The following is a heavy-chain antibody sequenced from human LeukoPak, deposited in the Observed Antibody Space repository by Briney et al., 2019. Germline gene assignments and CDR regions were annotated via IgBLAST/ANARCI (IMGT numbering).Heavy chain of an antibody. V-gene: IGHV3-74*01. J-gene: IGHJ4*02. CDR1: GFTFGSYW. CDR2: INSDGSST. Sequence: GGSLRLSCAASGFTFGSYWMHWVRQAPGKGLVWVSRINSDGSSTSYADSVKGRFTISRDNSKNTLYLQMNSLRAEDTAVYYCAKDYDFWSGYYTASGFFDYWGQGTLVTVSS. CDR3: AKDYDFWSGYYTASGFFDY. D-gene: IGHD3-3*01.